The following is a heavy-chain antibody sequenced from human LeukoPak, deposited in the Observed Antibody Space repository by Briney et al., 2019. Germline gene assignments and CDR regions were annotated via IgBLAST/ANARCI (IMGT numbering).Heavy chain of an antibody. CDR3: ARLGVPYAFDI. CDR2: IDYSGST. CDR1: GGSISSYY. Sequence: SETLSLTCTVSGGSISSYYWSWIRQPPGKGLEWIGYIDYSGSTNYNPSLKSRVTISVGTSKSQFSLKLSSVTAADTAVYYCARLGVPYAFDIWGQGTMVTVSS. V-gene: IGHV4-59*08. D-gene: IGHD3-3*01. J-gene: IGHJ3*02.